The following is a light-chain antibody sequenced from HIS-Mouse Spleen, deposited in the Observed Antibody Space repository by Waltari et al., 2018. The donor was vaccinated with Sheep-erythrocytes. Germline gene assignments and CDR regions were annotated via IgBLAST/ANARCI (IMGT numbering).Light chain of an antibody. CDR3: QAWDSSTGVV. CDR1: KLGDQY. Sequence: SYELTQPPSVSVSPGPTASITFSGDKLGDQYASWYQQQPGQSPVLVIYQDSKRPSGIPERFSGSNSGNTATLTISGTQAMDEADYYCQAWDSSTGVVFGGGTKLTVL. V-gene: IGLV3-1*01. CDR2: QDS. J-gene: IGLJ2*01.